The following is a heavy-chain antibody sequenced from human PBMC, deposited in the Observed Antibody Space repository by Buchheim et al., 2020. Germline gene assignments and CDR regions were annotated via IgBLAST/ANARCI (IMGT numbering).Heavy chain of an antibody. V-gene: IGHV3-30*18. Sequence: QVQLVESGGGVVQPGRSLRLSCAASGFTFSSYGMHWVRQAPGKGLEWVAVISYDGSNEYYADSVQGRFTISRDNSKNTLYLQMNSLRAEDTAVYYCAKGSGSFDYWGQGTL. CDR1: GFTFSSYG. CDR2: ISYDGSNE. J-gene: IGHJ4*02. CDR3: AKGSGSFDY. D-gene: IGHD1-26*01.